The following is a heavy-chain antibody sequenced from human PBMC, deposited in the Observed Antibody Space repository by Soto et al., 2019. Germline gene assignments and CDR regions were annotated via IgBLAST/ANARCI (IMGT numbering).Heavy chain of an antibody. CDR1: GFTFSSYA. Sequence: GGSLRLSCAASGFTFSSYAMSWVRQAPGKGLEWVSAISGSGGSTYYADSVKGRFTVSRDNSKNTLYLQMNSLRAEDTAVYYCAKDKVPVVVTAPFDYWGQGTLVTVSS. CDR3: AKDKVPVVVTAPFDY. CDR2: ISGSGGST. D-gene: IGHD2-21*02. J-gene: IGHJ4*02. V-gene: IGHV3-23*01.